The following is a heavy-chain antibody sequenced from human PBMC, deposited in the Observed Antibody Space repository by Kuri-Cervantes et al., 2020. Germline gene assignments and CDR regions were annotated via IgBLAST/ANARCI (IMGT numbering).Heavy chain of an antibody. CDR1: GYTFTSYA. CDR2: INAGNGNT. J-gene: IGHJ3*01. Sequence: ASVKVSCKASGYTFTSYAMHWVRQAPGQRLEWMGWINAGNGNTKYSQKFQGRVTMTRDTSTGTFYLELRSLTSDDTAMFYCARDLGRRPDTFDLWGQGTMVTVSS. CDR3: ARDLGRRPDTFDL. V-gene: IGHV1-3*01.